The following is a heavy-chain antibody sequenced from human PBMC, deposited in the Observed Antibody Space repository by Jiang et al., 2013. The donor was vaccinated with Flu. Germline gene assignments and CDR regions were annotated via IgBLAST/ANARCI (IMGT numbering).Heavy chain of an antibody. CDR3: AKDREESAVAGPFDY. D-gene: IGHD6-19*01. Sequence: SCAASGFTFSSYAMTWVRQPPGKGLDWVSTISGSGGRTYYADSVKGRFTISRDNFKKTLYLQMNSLRPEDTAVYYCAKDREESAVAGPFDYWGQGVLVTVSS. J-gene: IGHJ4*02. CDR1: GFTFSSYA. CDR2: ISGSGGRT. V-gene: IGHV3-23*01.